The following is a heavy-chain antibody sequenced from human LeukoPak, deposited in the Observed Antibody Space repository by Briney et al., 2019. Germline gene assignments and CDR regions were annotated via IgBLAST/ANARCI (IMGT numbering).Heavy chain of an antibody. CDR1: GGTFSSYA. J-gene: IGHJ5*02. CDR2: IIPIFGTA. V-gene: IGHV1-69*05. CDR3: ARDWGYSGYDSLHWFDP. D-gene: IGHD5-12*01. Sequence: WASVKVSCKASGGTFSSYAISWVRQAPGQGLEWMGGIIPIFGTANYAQKFQGRVTITTDESTSTAYMELSSLRSEDTAVYYCARDWGYSGYDSLHWFDPWGQGTLVTVSS.